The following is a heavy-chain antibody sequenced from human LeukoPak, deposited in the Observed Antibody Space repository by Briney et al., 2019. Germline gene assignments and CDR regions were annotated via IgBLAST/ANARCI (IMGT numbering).Heavy chain of an antibody. Sequence: GGSLRLSCAASGFTFSSYWMSWVRQAPGKGLEWVANIKQDGSEKYYVDSVKGRFTISRDNAKNSLYLQMNSLRAEDTAVYYCARLRPSSWYVGGVDYWGQGTLVTVSS. CDR2: IKQDGSEK. V-gene: IGHV3-7*01. J-gene: IGHJ4*02. D-gene: IGHD6-13*01. CDR1: GFTFSSYW. CDR3: ARLRPSSWYVGGVDY.